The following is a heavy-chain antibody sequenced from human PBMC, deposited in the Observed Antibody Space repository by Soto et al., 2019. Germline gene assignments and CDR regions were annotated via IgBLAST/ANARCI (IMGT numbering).Heavy chain of an antibody. V-gene: IGHV3-48*02. D-gene: IGHD5-18*01. J-gene: IGHJ6*02. CDR2: ISSTTNTI. Sequence: GGSLRLSCAASGFTFSSYSMNWVRQAPGKGLEWVSYISSTTNTIYYADSVKGRFTISSDNAKNSLYLQMNSLRDEDTAVYYCARSGDSTDYRYYYYGMDVWGQGTTVTVSS. CDR1: GFTFSSYS. CDR3: ARSGDSTDYRYYYYGMDV.